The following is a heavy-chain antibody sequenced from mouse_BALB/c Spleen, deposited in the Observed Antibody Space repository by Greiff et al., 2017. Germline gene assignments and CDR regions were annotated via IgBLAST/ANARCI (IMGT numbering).Heavy chain of an antibody. CDR1: GFTFSSFG. Sequence: VQLKESGGGLVQPGGSRKLSCAASGFTFSSFGMHWVRQAPEKGLEWVAYISSGSSTIYYADTVKGRFTISRDNPKNTLFLQMTSLRSEDTAMYYCAGGDNGSSYRYCDVWGAGTTVTVSS. D-gene: IGHD1-1*01. V-gene: IGHV5-17*02. CDR2: ISSGSSTI. J-gene: IGHJ1*01. CDR3: AGGDNGSSYRYCDV.